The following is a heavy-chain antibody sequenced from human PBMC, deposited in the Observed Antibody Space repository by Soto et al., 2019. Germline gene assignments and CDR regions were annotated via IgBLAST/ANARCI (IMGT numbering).Heavy chain of an antibody. CDR3: ARGRYGDY. D-gene: IGHD1-1*01. Sequence: QVHLVQSGAEVKKPGASVKVSCKGSGYAFTTYGITWVRQAPGQGLEWMGWISAHNGNTNYAQKLQGRVTVTRDTSTSTAYNELRRLRSDDTAVYYCARGRYGDYWGQGALVPVSS. J-gene: IGHJ4*02. CDR2: ISAHNGNT. V-gene: IGHV1-18*01. CDR1: GYAFTTYG.